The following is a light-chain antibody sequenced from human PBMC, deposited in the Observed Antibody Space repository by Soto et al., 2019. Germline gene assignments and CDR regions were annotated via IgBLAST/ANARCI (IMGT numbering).Light chain of an antibody. V-gene: IGKV4-1*01. Sequence: DIVMTQSPDSLAVSLGERATINCKSSQSVLSSSNNKNYLAWYQQKPGHPPKLLIYWASTRESGVPDRFSGSGYGKDFTLTISSLQAEDVDVYFCQRYYSTPPAFGGGTKVEIK. J-gene: IGKJ4*01. CDR1: QSVLSSSNNKNY. CDR2: WAS. CDR3: QRYYSTPPA.